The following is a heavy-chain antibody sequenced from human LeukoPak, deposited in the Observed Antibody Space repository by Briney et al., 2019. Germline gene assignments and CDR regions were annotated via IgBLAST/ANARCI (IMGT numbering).Heavy chain of an antibody. CDR3: ARRTSFHFDY. Sequence: GSLRLSCAASGFTFSSYAMSWVRQAPGKGLEWVSALSASGSSTYYADSVKGRFTISRDNSKNTLYLQMNSLRDEDTAVYYCARRTSFHFDYWGQGTLVTVSS. J-gene: IGHJ4*02. CDR2: LSASGSST. D-gene: IGHD1-14*01. V-gene: IGHV3-23*01. CDR1: GFTFSSYA.